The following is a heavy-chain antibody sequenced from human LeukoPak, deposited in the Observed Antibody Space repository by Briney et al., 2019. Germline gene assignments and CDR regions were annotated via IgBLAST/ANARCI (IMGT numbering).Heavy chain of an antibody. CDR3: AKVGWGCSGGSCYYFDY. J-gene: IGHJ4*02. CDR1: GFTFSSYA. D-gene: IGHD2-15*01. V-gene: IGHV3-23*01. Sequence: GGSLRLSCAAFGFTFSSYAMSWVRQAPGKGLEWVSAISGSGGSTYYADSVKGRFTISRDNSKNTLYLQMNSLRAEDTAVYYCAKVGWGCSGGSCYYFDYWGQGTLVTVSS. CDR2: ISGSGGST.